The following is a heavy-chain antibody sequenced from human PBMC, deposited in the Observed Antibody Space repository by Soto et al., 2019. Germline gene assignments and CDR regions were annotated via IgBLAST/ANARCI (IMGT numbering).Heavy chain of an antibody. V-gene: IGHV1-2*02. Sequence: ASVKVSCKASGYTFTGYYMHWVRQAPGQGLEWMGWINPNSGGTNYAQKFQGRVTMTRDTSISTAYMELSRPRSDDTAVYYCARDPSRDSSGYYYLYYFDYWGQGTLVTVSS. CDR3: ARDPSRDSSGYYYLYYFDY. CDR2: INPNSGGT. CDR1: GYTFTGYY. J-gene: IGHJ4*02. D-gene: IGHD3-22*01.